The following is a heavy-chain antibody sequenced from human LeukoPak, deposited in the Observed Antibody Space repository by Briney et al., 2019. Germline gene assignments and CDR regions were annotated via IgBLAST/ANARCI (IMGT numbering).Heavy chain of an antibody. CDR2: IYTSGNT. CDR1: GDSISSYT. D-gene: IGHD3-10*01. CDR3: AREHYFDSGSYFDC. V-gene: IGHV4-4*07. J-gene: IGHJ4*02. Sequence: SETLSLTCTVSGDSISSYTRSWIRQPPGKKLEWIGRIYTSGNTDSNPSLKSRVTMSVDTSKNQVSLKLSSVTAADTAVYYCAREHYFDSGSYFDCWGQGTLVTVSS.